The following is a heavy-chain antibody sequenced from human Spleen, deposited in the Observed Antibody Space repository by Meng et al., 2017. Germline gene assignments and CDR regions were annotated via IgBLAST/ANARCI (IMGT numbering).Heavy chain of an antibody. CDR1: GVSFTDSW. J-gene: IGHJ4*02. CDR2: IKRNSDGGTI. D-gene: IGHD6-13*01. CDR3: ATGAAAADH. Sequence: GESLKISCVASGVSFTDSWMSWVRQAPGKGLEWVGRIKRNSDGGTIDYAAPVKGRFTISRDDSKNTLYLQMDSLITEDTAVYFCATGAAAADHWGQGTLVTVSS. V-gene: IGHV3-15*01.